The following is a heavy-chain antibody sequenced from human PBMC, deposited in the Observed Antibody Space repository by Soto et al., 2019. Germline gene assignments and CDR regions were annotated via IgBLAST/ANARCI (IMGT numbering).Heavy chain of an antibody. D-gene: IGHD3-16*02. CDR1: GGSFSGYY. Sequence: SETLSLTCAVYGGSFSGYYWSWIRQPPGKGLEWIGEINHSGSTNYNPSLKSRVTISVDTSKNQSSLKLSSVTAADTAVYYCARGGVWGSYRYAGVDYWGQGTLVTVSS. CDR2: INHSGST. J-gene: IGHJ4*02. V-gene: IGHV4-34*01. CDR3: ARGGVWGSYRYAGVDY.